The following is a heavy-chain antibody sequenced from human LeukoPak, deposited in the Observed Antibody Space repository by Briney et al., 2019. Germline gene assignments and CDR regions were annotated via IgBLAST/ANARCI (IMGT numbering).Heavy chain of an antibody. CDR2: IYSGGST. J-gene: IGHJ4*02. Sequence: GGSLRLSCAASGFTVSSNYMSWVRQAPGKGLEWVSVIYSGGSTYYADSVKGRFTISRDNSKNTLSLQMNSLRVEDTAVYYCARDPRGDYSDICGHYRWGQGTLVTVSS. CDR3: ARDPRGDYSDICGHYR. V-gene: IGHV3-66*01. CDR1: GFTVSSNY. D-gene: IGHD3-22*01.